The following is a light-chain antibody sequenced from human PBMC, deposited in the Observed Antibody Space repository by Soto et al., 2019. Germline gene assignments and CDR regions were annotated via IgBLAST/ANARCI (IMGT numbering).Light chain of an antibody. CDR1: QSVSSSY. CDR3: QQYGSSPVT. J-gene: IGKJ1*01. Sequence: EIVLTQSPGTMSLSTGERATLSCSASQSVSSSYLAWYQQKPGQAPRLLIYGASSSATGIPDRFSGSGSGTDFTLTIIRLEPEDFAMYYCQQYGSSPVTFGQGTKVEIK. V-gene: IGKV3-20*01. CDR2: GAS.